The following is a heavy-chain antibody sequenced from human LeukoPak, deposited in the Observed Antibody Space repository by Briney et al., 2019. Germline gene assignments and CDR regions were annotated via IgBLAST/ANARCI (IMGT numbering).Heavy chain of an antibody. CDR3: AGLIAATRGFDP. J-gene: IGHJ5*02. CDR2: ISSSSSYI. CDR1: GFIFRNYE. Sequence: GGSLRLSCAASGFIFRNYEMNWVRQAPGKGLEWVSSISSSSSYIYYADSVKGRFTISRDNAKNSLYLQMNSLRAEDTAVYYCAGLIAATRGFDPWGQGTLVTVSS. V-gene: IGHV3-21*01. D-gene: IGHD6-13*01.